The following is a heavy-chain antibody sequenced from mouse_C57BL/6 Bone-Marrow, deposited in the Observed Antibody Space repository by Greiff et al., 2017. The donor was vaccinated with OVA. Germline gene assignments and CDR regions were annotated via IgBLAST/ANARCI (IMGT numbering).Heavy chain of an antibody. CDR1: GYTFTDYY. V-gene: IGHV1-76*01. J-gene: IGHJ2*01. Sequence: QVQLQQSGAELVRPGASVKLSCEASGYTFTDYYINWVKQRPGQGLEWIARIYPGSGNTYYNEKFKGKATLTAEKSSSTAYMQLSSLTSEDSAVYFCARKGIFFFDYWGQGTTLTVSS. CDR3: ARKGIFFFDY. CDR2: IYPGSGNT.